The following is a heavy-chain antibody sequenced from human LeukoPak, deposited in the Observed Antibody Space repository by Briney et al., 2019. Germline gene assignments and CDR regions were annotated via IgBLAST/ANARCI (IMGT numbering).Heavy chain of an antibody. J-gene: IGHJ3*02. D-gene: IGHD4-17*01. V-gene: IGHV3-74*01. CDR3: ARDYGDYSAAFDI. Sequence: GGSLRLSCAASGFTFSSYGMSWVRQAPGKGLVWVSRINSDESRTNYADSVKGRFTISRDNAKNTLYLHMNSLRAEDTAVYYCARDYGDYSAAFDIWGQGTMVTVSS. CDR1: GFTFSSYG. CDR2: INSDESRT.